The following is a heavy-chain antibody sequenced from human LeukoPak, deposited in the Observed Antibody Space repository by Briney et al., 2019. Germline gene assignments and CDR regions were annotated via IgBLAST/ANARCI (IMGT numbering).Heavy chain of an antibody. J-gene: IGHJ4*02. V-gene: IGHV4-34*01. CDR3: ARLGKYGYNYVIDY. Sequence: SETLSLTCAVYGGSFSGYYWSWIRQPPGKGLEWIGEINHSGSTNYNPSLKSRVTISVDTSKNQFSLKLSSVTAADTAVYYCARLGKYGYNYVIDYWGQGTLVTVSS. CDR1: GGSFSGYY. CDR2: INHSGST. D-gene: IGHD5-24*01.